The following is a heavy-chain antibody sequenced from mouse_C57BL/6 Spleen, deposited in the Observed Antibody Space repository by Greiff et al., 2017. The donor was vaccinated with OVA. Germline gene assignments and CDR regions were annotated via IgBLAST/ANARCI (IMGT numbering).Heavy chain of an antibody. CDR1: GYTFTDYY. J-gene: IGHJ4*01. CDR3: ARSGYDYDDDSYAMDY. CDR2: INPYNGGT. Sequence: VQLKQSGPVLVKPGASVKMSCKASGYTFTDYYMNWVKQSHGKSLEWIGVINPYNGGTSYNQKFKGKATLTVDKSSSTAYMELNSLTSEDSAVYYCARSGYDYDDDSYAMDYWGQGTSVTVSS. D-gene: IGHD2-4*01. V-gene: IGHV1-19*01.